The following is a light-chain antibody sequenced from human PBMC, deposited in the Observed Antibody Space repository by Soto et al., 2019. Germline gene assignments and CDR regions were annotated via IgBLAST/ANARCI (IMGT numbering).Light chain of an antibody. Sequence: QSALTQPPSASGSPGQSVTISCTGTSSDAGDYNYVSWYQQHPGKAPKLMIYEVSKRPSGVPDRFSGSKSGSTASLTVSGLQAEDEADYFCNSYAGSSNYVFGTGTKVTVL. V-gene: IGLV2-8*01. CDR2: EVS. J-gene: IGLJ1*01. CDR1: SSDAGDYNY. CDR3: NSYAGSSNYV.